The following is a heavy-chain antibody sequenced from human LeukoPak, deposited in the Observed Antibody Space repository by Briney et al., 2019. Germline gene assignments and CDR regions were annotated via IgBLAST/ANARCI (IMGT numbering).Heavy chain of an antibody. V-gene: IGHV4-59*08. CDR2: IYYSGST. CDR3: ATGDILTGSNDY. Sequence: SETLSLTCTDSGGSISSYYWSWIRQPPGKGLEWIGYIYYSGSTNYNPSLKSRVTISVETSKNQFSLKLSSLTAADTAVYYCATGDILTGSNDYWGQGTLVTVSS. J-gene: IGHJ4*02. CDR1: GGSISSYY. D-gene: IGHD3-9*01.